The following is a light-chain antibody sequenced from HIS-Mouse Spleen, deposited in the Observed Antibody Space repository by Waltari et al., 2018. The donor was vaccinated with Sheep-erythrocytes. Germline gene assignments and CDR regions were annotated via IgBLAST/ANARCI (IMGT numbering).Light chain of an antibody. V-gene: IGLV3-10*01. CDR1: ALTKKY. CDR3: YSTDSSGNHWV. J-gene: IGLJ3*02. Sequence: SYELTQPPSVSVSPGQTARITCSGDALTKKYDYWYQQKSGQAPVLVIYEDRQRPSGIPERFSGSSSGTMATLTISGAQVEDDADYYCYSTDSSGNHWVFGGGTKLTVL. CDR2: EDR.